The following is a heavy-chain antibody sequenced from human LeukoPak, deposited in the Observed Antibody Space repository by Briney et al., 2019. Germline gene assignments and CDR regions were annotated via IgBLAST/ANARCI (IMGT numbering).Heavy chain of an antibody. CDR2: ISAYNGNT. CDR1: GYTFSNFG. CDR3: ARDRDYGDYNTQDLFVY. Sequence: ASVNVSCKASGYTFSNFGISWVRQAAGQGVEWMGWISAYNGNTNYAQRLQGRVTMTTDTSTSTACMELRSLRSDDTAVYYCARDRDYGDYNTQDLFVYWGQGTLVTVSS. D-gene: IGHD4-17*01. V-gene: IGHV1-18*01. J-gene: IGHJ4*02.